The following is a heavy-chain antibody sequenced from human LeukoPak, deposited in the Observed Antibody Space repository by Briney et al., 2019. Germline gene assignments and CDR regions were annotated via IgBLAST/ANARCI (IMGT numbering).Heavy chain of an antibody. V-gene: IGHV1-69*05. J-gene: IGHJ4*02. CDR3: ARSDCSATSCYRAPAGFDY. CDR2: SNTNYGTA. D-gene: IGHD2-2*01. CDR1: GGTFSSYA. Sequence: SVTVSCTASGGTFSSYAISWVRQAPGQGLELMGGSNTNYGTANYAQQFHGRVTITTVESTSTAYMELRSLMSEDTAVYYCARSDCSATSCYRAPAGFDYWGQGTLVTVSS.